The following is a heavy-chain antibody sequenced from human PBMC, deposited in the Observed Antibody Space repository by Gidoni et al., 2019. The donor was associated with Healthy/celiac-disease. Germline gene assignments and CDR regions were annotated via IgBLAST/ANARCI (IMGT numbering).Heavy chain of an antibody. D-gene: IGHD2-21*02. V-gene: IGHV3-49*03. J-gene: IGHJ4*02. CDR1: GFTFGDSA. Sequence: EVQLVESGGGLVQPGRSLRLSCTASGFTFGDSAISWFRQAPGKGLEWVGFIRSKAYGGKTEYAASVKGRFTISRDDSKSIAYLQMNSLKTEDTAVYYCTRAPRVSYCGGDCYFDYWGQGTLVTVSS. CDR3: TRAPRVSYCGGDCYFDY. CDR2: IRSKAYGGKT.